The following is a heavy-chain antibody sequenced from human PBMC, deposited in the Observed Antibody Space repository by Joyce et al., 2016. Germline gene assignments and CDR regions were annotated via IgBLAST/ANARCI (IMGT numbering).Heavy chain of an antibody. CDR1: GGTFTNYA. J-gene: IGHJ5*02. D-gene: IGHD1-14*01. CDR3: ATSDLMSVTGTGWFDP. Sequence: QVQLVQSGAQVKKPGSSLKVSCTASGGTFTNYAFNWVRQAPGQGLEGMGGIIPNFGAPSYAPKFQGRVTISADVSTSTVYMEVRNLRSEDTAVYYCATSDLMSVTGTGWFDPWGQGTLVTVSS. CDR2: IIPNFGAP. V-gene: IGHV1-69*01.